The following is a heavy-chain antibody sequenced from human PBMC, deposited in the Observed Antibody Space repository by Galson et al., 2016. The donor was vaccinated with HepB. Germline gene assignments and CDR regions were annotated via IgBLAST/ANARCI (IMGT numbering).Heavy chain of an antibody. CDR2: IYYGGSN. CDR3: AREGVPSGFDS. V-gene: IGHV4-59*01. J-gene: IGHJ4*02. CDR1: GGSFSSYY. D-gene: IGHD6-19*01. Sequence: ETLSLTCTISGGSFSSYYWSWIRQPPGKGLEWIGYIYYGGSNNYNPSLKSRVSISLDTARNQFSLRLSSVTAADTALYYCAREGVPSGFDSWGQGSLVTVSS.